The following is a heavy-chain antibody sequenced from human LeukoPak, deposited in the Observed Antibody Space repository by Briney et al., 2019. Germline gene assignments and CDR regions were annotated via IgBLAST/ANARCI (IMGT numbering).Heavy chain of an antibody. V-gene: IGHV3-30*02. Sequence: PGGSLRLSCAASGFTFSSYGMHWVRQAPGKGLEWVAFIRYDGSNKYYADSVKGRFTISRDNSKNTLYLQMNSLRAEDTAVYYCATFIVGATENFDYWGQGTLVTVSS. J-gene: IGHJ4*02. CDR2: IRYDGSNK. CDR3: ATFIVGATENFDY. CDR1: GFTFSSYG. D-gene: IGHD1-26*01.